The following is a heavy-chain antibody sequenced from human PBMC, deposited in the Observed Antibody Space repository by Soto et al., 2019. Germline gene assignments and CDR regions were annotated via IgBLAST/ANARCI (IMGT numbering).Heavy chain of an antibody. CDR2: VYYSGTT. V-gene: IGHV4-61*01. D-gene: IGHD4-17*01. J-gene: IGHJ4*02. CDR3: ARTTAVPNTLRSRYFFDY. Sequence: SETLSLTCSVSGDSVSDKTYYWSWIRQPPGKRLEWIGYVYYSGTTNYNPSLKSRVTISVDLSKNRFSLRLSSVTTADTALYDCARTTAVPNTLRSRYFFDYWGQGTLATVSS. CDR1: GDSVSDKTYY.